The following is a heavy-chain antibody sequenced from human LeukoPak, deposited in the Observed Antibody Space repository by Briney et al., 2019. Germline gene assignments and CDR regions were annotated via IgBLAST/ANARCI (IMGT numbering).Heavy chain of an antibody. Sequence: PVASVKVSCKASGYTFTSYDINWVRQATGQGLEWMGWMNPNSGNTGYAQKFQGRVTMTRNTSISTAYMELSSLRSEDTAVYYCARVRETFYGDYVDYWGQGTLVTVSS. J-gene: IGHJ4*02. CDR3: ARVRETFYGDYVDY. CDR1: GYTFTSYD. V-gene: IGHV1-8*01. CDR2: MNPNSGNT. D-gene: IGHD4-17*01.